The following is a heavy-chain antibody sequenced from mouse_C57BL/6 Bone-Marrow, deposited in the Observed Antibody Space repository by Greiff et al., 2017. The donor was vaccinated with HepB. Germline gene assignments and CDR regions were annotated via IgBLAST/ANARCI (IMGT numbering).Heavy chain of an antibody. Sequence: EVKVVESGGGLVQPGGSLKPSCAASGFTFSDYGMAWVRQAPRKGPEWVAFISNLAYSIYYADTVTGRFTISRENAKNTLYLEMSSLRSEDTAMYYCARQETSNYGFAYWGQGTLVTVSA. CDR2: ISNLAYSI. CDR3: ARQETSNYGFAY. J-gene: IGHJ3*01. D-gene: IGHD2-5*01. CDR1: GFTFSDYG. V-gene: IGHV5-15*01.